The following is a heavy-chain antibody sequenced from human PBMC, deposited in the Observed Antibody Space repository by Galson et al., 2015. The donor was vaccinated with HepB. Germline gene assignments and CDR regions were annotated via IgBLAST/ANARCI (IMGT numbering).Heavy chain of an antibody. J-gene: IGHJ6*02. D-gene: IGHD2-8*01. CDR2: AYYRSKWYN. Sequence: CAISGDSVSSNSAVWNWVRQSPSRGLEWLGRAYYRSKWYNEYAESVKGRIAINPDTSKNQFSLQLNSVTPEDTAVYYCARGPGRTGMDVWGQGTTVTVSS. V-gene: IGHV6-1*01. CDR3: ARGPGRTGMDV. CDR1: GDSVSSNSAV.